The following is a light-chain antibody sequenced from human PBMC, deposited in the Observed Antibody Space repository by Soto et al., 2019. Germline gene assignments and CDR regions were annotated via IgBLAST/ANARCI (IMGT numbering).Light chain of an antibody. V-gene: IGKV1-39*01. CDR3: QQSYTSPRA. Sequence: DIQMTKSPSSLSASVGDRVTITCRASQSINTYLNWYQQKPGKAPNLLIYAASSLQSGVPSRFSGSGSGTDFTLTISSLQPEDFATYYCQQSYTSPRAFGQGTKLEIK. J-gene: IGKJ2*01. CDR1: QSINTY. CDR2: AAS.